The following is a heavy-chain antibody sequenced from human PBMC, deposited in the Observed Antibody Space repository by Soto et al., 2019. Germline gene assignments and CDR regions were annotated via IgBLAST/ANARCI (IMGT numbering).Heavy chain of an antibody. J-gene: IGHJ4*02. Sequence: GGSLRLSCAASGFTVSNNYMSWVRQAPGKGLERVSLIYSGGSTFYADSVKGRFTISRDNSKNTLFLQMNSLRAEDTAVYFCATYTSLDYWGQGTLVTVYS. CDR2: IYSGGST. V-gene: IGHV3-53*01. CDR1: GFTVSNNY. CDR3: ATYTSLDY. D-gene: IGHD2-2*02.